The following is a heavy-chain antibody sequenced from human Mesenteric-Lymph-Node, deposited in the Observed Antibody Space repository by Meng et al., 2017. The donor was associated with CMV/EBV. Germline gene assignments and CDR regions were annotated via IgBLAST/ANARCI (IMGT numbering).Heavy chain of an antibody. V-gene: IGHV3-30*02. CDR2: IRYDGSNK. D-gene: IGHD3-9*01. CDR1: GFIFSNYG. Sequence: GGSLRLSCVASGFIFSNYGMHWVRQAPGKGLEWLTFIRYDGSNKYYKDSVKGRFTVSRDTSKNTLYLQMNSLSAEDTAVYYCAKGRVDDAFDLWGQGTMVTVSS. J-gene: IGHJ3*01. CDR3: AKGRVDDAFDL.